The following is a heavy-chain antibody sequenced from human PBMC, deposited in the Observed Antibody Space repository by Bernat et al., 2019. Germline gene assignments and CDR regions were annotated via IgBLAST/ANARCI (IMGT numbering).Heavy chain of an antibody. D-gene: IGHD6-19*01. V-gene: IGHV3-30*01. CDR3: ARDGRAYSSAWVYYYYYYMDV. CDR1: GFTFSNSA. Sequence: QVQLVESGGGVVQPGRPLRLSCAASGFTFSNSALHWVRQAPGKGLEWVAVVSYDGSHKYYPDCVKGRFTISRDNSKNTLYMQMDSLRPEDTAVYYCARDGRAYSSAWVYYYYYYMDVWGKGTTVTVSS. J-gene: IGHJ6*03. CDR2: VSYDGSHK.